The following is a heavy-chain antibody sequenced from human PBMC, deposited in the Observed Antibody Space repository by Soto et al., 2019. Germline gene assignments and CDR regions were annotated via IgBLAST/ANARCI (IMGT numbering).Heavy chain of an antibody. CDR2: IDWDDDK. CDR3: AREARDGYNS. V-gene: IGHV2-70*04. CDR1: GFSLSTSGMR. J-gene: IGHJ4*02. D-gene: IGHD5-12*01. Sequence: SGPTLVNPTQPLTLTCTFSGFSLSTSGMRVSWIRQPPGKALEWLARIDWDDDKFYSTSLKTRLTISKDTSKNQVVLTMTNMDPVDTATYYCAREARDGYNSWGQGTLVTVSS.